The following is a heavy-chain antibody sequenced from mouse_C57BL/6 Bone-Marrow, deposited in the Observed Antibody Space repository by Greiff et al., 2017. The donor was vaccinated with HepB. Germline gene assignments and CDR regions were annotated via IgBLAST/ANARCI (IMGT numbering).Heavy chain of an antibody. J-gene: IGHJ1*03. CDR2: IDPETGGT. Sequence: QVHVKQSGAELVRPGASVTLSCKASGYTFTDYEMHWVKQTPVHGLEWIGAIDPETGGTAYNQKFKGKAILTADKSSSTAYRELRSLTSEDSAVYYCTRGYFDVWGTGTTVTVSS. CDR1: GYTFTDYE. CDR3: TRGYFDV. V-gene: IGHV1-15*01.